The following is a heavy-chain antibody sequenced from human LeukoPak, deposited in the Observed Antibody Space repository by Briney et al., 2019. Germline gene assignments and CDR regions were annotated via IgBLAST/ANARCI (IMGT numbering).Heavy chain of an antibody. J-gene: IGHJ4*02. CDR2: IGTAGDP. CDR3: ARHEGAHYGSGSFDY. Sequence: GGSLRLSCAASRFTFSRYDMHWVRQATGKGLEWVSGIGTAGDPYYAASVKGRFTISRENAKNSLYLQMNSLRAGDTAVYYCARHEGAHYGSGSFDYWGQGTLVTVSS. D-gene: IGHD3-10*01. V-gene: IGHV3-13*05. CDR1: RFTFSRYD.